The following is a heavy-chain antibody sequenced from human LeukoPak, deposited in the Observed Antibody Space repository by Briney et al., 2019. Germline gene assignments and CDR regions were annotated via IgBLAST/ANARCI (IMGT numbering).Heavy chain of an antibody. CDR2: IYHTGRT. CDR1: GGSITNYF. J-gene: IGHJ4*02. V-gene: IGHV4-59*01. Sequence: SETLSLTCTVSGGSITNYFWSWVRQPPRQGLEWIAYIYHTGRTNYNPSLKRRVTISIDTSKHQFSLNLSSVTAADSAIYYCARGPTRYYFDYWGQGTLVTVSS. CDR3: ARGPTRYYFDY.